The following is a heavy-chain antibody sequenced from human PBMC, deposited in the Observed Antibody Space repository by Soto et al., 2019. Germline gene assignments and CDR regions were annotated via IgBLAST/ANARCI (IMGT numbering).Heavy chain of an antibody. CDR3: VASPLARGVSVVTD. V-gene: IGHV3-7*02. Sequence: EVQVVESGGGLVQPGESLRLSCAASGFIFRSFWMSWVRQAPGKGLEWVANINQDGNDKYYVDSVKGRFTTSGDNAKKSWNLERNSLRVENRAVYYVVASPLARGVSVVTDLGQGTLVTVSA. CDR1: GFIFRSFW. J-gene: IGHJ4*02. CDR2: INQDGNDK. D-gene: IGHD3-10*01.